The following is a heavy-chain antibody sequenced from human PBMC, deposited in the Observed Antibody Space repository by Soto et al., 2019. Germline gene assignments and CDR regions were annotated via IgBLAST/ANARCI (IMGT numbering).Heavy chain of an antibody. CDR2: ISGSGSTI. CDR1: GFTFSSHE. CDR3: ARGGVY. J-gene: IGHJ1*01. Sequence: GGSLRLSXEAPGFTFSSHEMNWIRQTPGKRLEWIAKISGSGSTINYADSVKGRFTISRDNVQRTLHLQMDSLRVEDTGVYYCARGGVYWGRGTLVTVSS. V-gene: IGHV3-48*03. D-gene: IGHD2-8*01.